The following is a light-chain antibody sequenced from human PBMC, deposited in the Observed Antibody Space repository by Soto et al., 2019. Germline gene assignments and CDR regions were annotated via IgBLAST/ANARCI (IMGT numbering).Light chain of an antibody. CDR2: GAS. V-gene: IGKV3-20*01. J-gene: IGKJ5*01. CDR3: QQYGGSPPIT. CDR1: QSVSSNY. Sequence: EIVLTQSPGTLSLSPGERATLSCRASQSVSSNYLAWYQQKPGQGPRLLIYGASSRATGIPDRFSGSGSGTDFTLTISRLEPEDFAVYYCQQYGGSPPITFGQGTLLEIK.